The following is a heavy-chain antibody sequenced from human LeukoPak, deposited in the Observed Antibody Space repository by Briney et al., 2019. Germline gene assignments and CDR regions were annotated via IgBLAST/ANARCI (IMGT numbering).Heavy chain of an antibody. CDR3: ARDSGWELPLGAFDI. CDR1: GFTFSSYA. V-gene: IGHV3-30-3*01. J-gene: IGHJ3*02. D-gene: IGHD1-26*01. Sequence: GGSLRLSCAASGFTFSSYAMHWVRQAPGKGLEWVAVISYDGSNKYYADSVKGRFTISRDNSKNTLYLQMNSLRAEDTAVYYCARDSGWELPLGAFDIWGQGTMVTVSS. CDR2: ISYDGSNK.